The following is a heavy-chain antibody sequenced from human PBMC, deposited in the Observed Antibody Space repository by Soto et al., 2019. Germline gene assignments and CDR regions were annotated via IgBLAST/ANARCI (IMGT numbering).Heavy chain of an antibody. V-gene: IGHV1-69*12. Sequence: QVQLVQSGAEVKKPGSSVKVSCKASGGPFSSDAISWVRQAPGQGLAGMGGIIPISGTANYAKKFQGRATITADESTRTASRARISLRYEDTAVYYCARSSELLAWYSDHWGRGTLVTVSS. D-gene: IGHD1-26*01. J-gene: IGHJ2*01. CDR1: GGPFSSDA. CDR3: ARSSELLAWYSDH. CDR2: IIPISGTA.